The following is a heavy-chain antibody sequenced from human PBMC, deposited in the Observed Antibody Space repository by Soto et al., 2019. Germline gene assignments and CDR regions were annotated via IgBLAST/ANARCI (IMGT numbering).Heavy chain of an antibody. CDR1: GFTFSSYA. CDR3: AREPVTTVTTDWYFDL. J-gene: IGHJ2*01. V-gene: IGHV3-30-3*01. Sequence: QVQLVESGGGVVQPGRSLRLSCAASGFTFSSYAMHWVRQAPGKGLEWVAVISYDGSNKYYADSVKGRFTISRDNSKNTLYLQMNSLRAEDTAVYYCAREPVTTVTTDWYFDLWGRGTLVTVSS. CDR2: ISYDGSNK. D-gene: IGHD4-17*01.